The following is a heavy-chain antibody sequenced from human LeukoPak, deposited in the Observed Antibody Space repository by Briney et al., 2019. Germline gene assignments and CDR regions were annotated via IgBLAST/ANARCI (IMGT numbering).Heavy chain of an antibody. CDR1: GFTFSNYE. D-gene: IGHD2-2*01. CDR3: ASRERSTSLD. J-gene: IGHJ4*02. V-gene: IGHV3-48*03. CDR2: ISSSGSTI. Sequence: GGSLRLSCAASGFTFSNYEMNWVRQAPGKGLEWISYISSSGSTIYYADSVKGRFTISRDNAKNSLYLQMNSLRAEDSAVYYCASRERSTSLDWGQGTLVTVSS.